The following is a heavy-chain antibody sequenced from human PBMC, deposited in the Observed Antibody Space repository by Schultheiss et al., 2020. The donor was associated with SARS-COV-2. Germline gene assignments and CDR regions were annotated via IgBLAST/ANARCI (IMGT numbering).Heavy chain of an antibody. CDR3: AKGDGHMIGDY. Sequence: GGSLRLSCAASGLTFDDDAMHWVRQAPGKGLEWVSAISGSGGSTYYADSVKGRFTISRDNSKNTLYLQMNSLRAEDTAVYYCAKGDGHMIGDYWGQGTLVTVSS. CDR1: GLTFDDDA. D-gene: IGHD3-22*01. CDR2: ISGSGGST. V-gene: IGHV3-23*01. J-gene: IGHJ4*02.